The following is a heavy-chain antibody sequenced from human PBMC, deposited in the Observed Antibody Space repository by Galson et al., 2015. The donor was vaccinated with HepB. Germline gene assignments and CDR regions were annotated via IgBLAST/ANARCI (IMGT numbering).Heavy chain of an antibody. D-gene: IGHD3-22*01. Sequence: SVKVSCKASGFTFTSSAVQWVRQARGQRLEWIGWIVVGSGNTDYAQRFQERVTITRDMSTSTAYMELSNLRSEDTAVYYCAADASYYYDSSGYAVGDAFDIWGQGTMVTVSS. CDR2: IVVGSGNT. CDR1: GFTFTSSA. V-gene: IGHV1-58*01. CDR3: AADASYYYDSSGYAVGDAFDI. J-gene: IGHJ3*02.